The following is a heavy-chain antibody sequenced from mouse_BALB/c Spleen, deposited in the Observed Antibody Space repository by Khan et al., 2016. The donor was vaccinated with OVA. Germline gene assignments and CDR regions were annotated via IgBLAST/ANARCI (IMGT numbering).Heavy chain of an antibody. CDR2: INTETGEP. V-gene: IGHV9-2-1*01. D-gene: IGHD2-10*02. J-gene: IGHJ2*01. CDR1: GYTFTDYS. CDR3: ASGLKYGNFDY. Sequence: QIQLVQSGPELKKPGETVKISCKASGYTFTDYSMHWVKQAPGKGLKWMGWINTETGEPTYADDFKGRFAFSLETSASTAYLQINNLKNEYTATYFCASGLKYGNFDYWGQGTTLTVSS.